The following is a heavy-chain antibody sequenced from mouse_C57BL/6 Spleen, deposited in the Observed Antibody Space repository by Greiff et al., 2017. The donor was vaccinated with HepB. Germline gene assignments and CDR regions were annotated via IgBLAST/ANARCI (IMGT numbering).Heavy chain of an antibody. Sequence: EVKLQQSGPELVKPGASVKISCKASGYTFTDYYMNWVKQSHGKSLEWIGDINPNNGGTSYNQKFKGKATLTVDKSSSTAYMELRSLTSEDSAVYYCARLDLSDYWGQGTTLTVSS. CDR3: ARLDLSDY. D-gene: IGHD3-3*01. V-gene: IGHV1-26*01. CDR2: INPNNGGT. CDR1: GYTFTDYY. J-gene: IGHJ2*01.